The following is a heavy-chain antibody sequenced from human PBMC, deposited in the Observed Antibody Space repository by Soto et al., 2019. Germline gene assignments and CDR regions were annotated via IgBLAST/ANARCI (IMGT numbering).Heavy chain of an antibody. J-gene: IGHJ4*02. CDR3: ARSLGYYDSSGYFTLGY. D-gene: IGHD3-22*01. Sequence: SVKVSCKASGGTFSSYAISWVRQAPGQGLEWMGGIIPIFGTANYAQKFQGRVTITADESTSTAYMELSSLRSEDTAVYYCARSLGYYDSSGYFTLGYWGQGTLVTVSS. CDR2: IIPIFGTA. CDR1: GGTFSSYA. V-gene: IGHV1-69*13.